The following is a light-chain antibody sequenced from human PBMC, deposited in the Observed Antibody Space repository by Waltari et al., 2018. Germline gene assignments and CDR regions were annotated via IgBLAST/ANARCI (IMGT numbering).Light chain of an antibody. CDR3: CSYAGRNIWV. J-gene: IGLJ3*02. Sequence: QSALTQTASVSGSPGQSITIPCTGTSSDVGFSNLVSWYQQHPDKAPKLMVYVVIERPSGVSNRFSGSKSVNTASLTISGLQAEDEADYYCCSYAGRNIWVFGGGTKLTVL. V-gene: IGLV2-23*02. CDR2: VVI. CDR1: SSDVGFSNL.